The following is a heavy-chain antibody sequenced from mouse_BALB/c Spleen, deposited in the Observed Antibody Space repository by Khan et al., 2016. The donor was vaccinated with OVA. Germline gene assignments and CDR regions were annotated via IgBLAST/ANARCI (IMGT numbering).Heavy chain of an antibody. CDR1: GYTFTDYS. Sequence: QVQLKQSGPELVRPGVSVKISCKGSGYTFTDYSMLWVKQSHAKSLEWIGVISTDSVNTNYNQKFKGKATLTVDKSSSTAYMELARMTSEDSAIDYWAIRDDFDYWGQGTTLTVSS. D-gene: IGHD3-3*01. CDR3: AIRDDFDY. CDR2: ISTDSVNT. V-gene: IGHV1S137*01. J-gene: IGHJ2*01.